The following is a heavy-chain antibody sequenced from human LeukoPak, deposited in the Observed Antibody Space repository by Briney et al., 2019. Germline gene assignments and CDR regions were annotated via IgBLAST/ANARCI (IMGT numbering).Heavy chain of an antibody. CDR1: GFFFRSSS. V-gene: IGHV3-23*01. CDR2: ISASAGNI. D-gene: IGHD3-10*02. J-gene: IGHJ4*02. CDR3: AKRPAAVRGVIPYVDY. Sequence: GGSLLLSCAASGFFFRSSSMSWVRPVPGKGLEWVSTISASAGNIYYADSVKGRFTISRDNSKNTLFLQMNSLRAEDTAIYYCAKRPAAVRGVIPYVDYWGQGTLVTVSS.